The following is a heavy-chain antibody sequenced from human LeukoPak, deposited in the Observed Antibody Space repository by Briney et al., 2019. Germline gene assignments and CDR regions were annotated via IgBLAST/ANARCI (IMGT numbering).Heavy chain of an antibody. V-gene: IGHV4-38-2*02. Sequence: SETLSLTCTVSGYSIAHGFFWAWIRQPPGGGLEWIGSLYHSGTTYCKTCLKSRISTSVDPSKNQFSLTLRLVTAADTAVYYCARVEVPRDINDWYFDLWGRGTLVTVSS. CDR1: GYSIAHGFF. D-gene: IGHD2-15*01. J-gene: IGHJ2*01. CDR3: ARVEVPRDINDWYFDL. CDR2: LYHSGTT.